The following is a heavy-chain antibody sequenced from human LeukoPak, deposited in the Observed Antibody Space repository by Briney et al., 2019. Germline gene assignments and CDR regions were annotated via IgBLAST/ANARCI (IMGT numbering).Heavy chain of an antibody. V-gene: IGHV3-23*01. J-gene: IGHJ5*01. Sequence: PGGSLRLSCAASGFTFSSYAMTWVRQAPGKGLEWVSGISGSGGDTYYADSVKGRFTVSRDNSKNTLYLQMNSLRAEDTAVYYCAKMARYSSSWVDCWGQGTLVTVSS. CDR1: GFTFSSYA. CDR2: ISGSGGDT. D-gene: IGHD6-13*01. CDR3: AKMARYSSSWVDC.